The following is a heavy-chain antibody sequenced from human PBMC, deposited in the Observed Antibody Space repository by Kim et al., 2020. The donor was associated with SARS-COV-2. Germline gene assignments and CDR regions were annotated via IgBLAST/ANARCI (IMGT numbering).Heavy chain of an antibody. V-gene: IGHV7-4-1*02. J-gene: IGHJ4*02. CDR3: ARGGQLRFLEWLSKQPEVDY. CDR1: GYTFTSYA. CDR2: INTNTGNP. Sequence: ASVKVSCKASGYTFTSYAMNWVRQAPGQGLEWMGWINTNTGNPTYAQGFTGRFVFSLDTSVSTAYLQISSLKAEDTAVYYCARGGQLRFLEWLSKQPEVDYWGQGTLVTVSS. D-gene: IGHD3-3*01.